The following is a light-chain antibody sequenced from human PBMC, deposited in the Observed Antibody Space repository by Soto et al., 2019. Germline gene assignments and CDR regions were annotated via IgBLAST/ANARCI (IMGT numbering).Light chain of an antibody. Sequence: EIVLTQSPGTLPLSPGERATLSCRASQSVSSSYLAWYQQKPGQAPRLLIYGASSRATGIPDRFSGSGSGTDFTLTISRLEPEDFAVYYCQQYGSLPPWTFGQGTKVEIK. CDR2: GAS. CDR3: QQYGSLPPWT. J-gene: IGKJ1*01. CDR1: QSVSSSY. V-gene: IGKV3-20*01.